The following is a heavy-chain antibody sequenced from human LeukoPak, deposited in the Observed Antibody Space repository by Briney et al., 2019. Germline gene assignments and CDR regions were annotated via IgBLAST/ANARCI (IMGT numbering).Heavy chain of an antibody. D-gene: IGHD2-21*02. CDR1: GYTFTSYY. CDR3: ARDHTLLGAFDI. Sequence: GAPVKVSCKASGYTFTSYYMHWVRQAPGQGLEWMGIINPSGGSTSYAQKFQGRVTMTRDTSTSTVYMELSSLRSEDTAVYYCARDHTLLGAFDIWGQGTMVTVSS. J-gene: IGHJ3*02. V-gene: IGHV1-46*03. CDR2: INPSGGST.